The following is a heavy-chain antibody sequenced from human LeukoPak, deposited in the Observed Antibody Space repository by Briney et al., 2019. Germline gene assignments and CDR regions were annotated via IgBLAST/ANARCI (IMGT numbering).Heavy chain of an antibody. D-gene: IGHD6-13*01. J-gene: IGHJ4*02. CDR1: GFTFSSYG. CDR2: IRFDGRNI. V-gene: IGHV3-30*02. CDR3: AKAVGYSSSYLGY. Sequence: PGGSLRLSCAASGFTFSSYGMHWVRQAPGKGLEWVAFIRFDGRNIYYADSVKGRFTISRDNSKSTLYLQMNSLRGEDTAVYYCAKAVGYSSSYLGYWGQGTLVTVSS.